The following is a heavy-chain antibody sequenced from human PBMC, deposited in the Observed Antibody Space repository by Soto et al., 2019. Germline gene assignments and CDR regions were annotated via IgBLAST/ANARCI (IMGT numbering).Heavy chain of an antibody. CDR1: GGTFSNFA. V-gene: IGHV1-69*12. Sequence: QVQLVQSGAEVKKPGSSVKVSCKASGGTFSNFAISWVRQAPGQGLEWMGAILPTFASPYYAQRFQGRISITADASTTTVCMEVSSLRSDDTAVYCCASDRVMRGNSYYYGMDVWGQGTTVTVSS. CDR3: ASDRVMRGNSYYYGMDV. D-gene: IGHD2-8*01. J-gene: IGHJ6*02. CDR2: ILPTFASP.